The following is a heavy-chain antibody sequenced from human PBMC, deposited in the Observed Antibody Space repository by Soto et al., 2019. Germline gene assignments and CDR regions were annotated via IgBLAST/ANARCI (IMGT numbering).Heavy chain of an antibody. Sequence: SETLSLTCAVYGGSFSGYYWSWIRQPPGKGLEWIGEINHSGSTYYNPSLQSRVAISVDTSKNQFSLKLKSVTAADTAIYYCARRTVNIRTFYSGLKTHCFDYWGQGAPVTVSS. V-gene: IGHV4-34*01. J-gene: IGHJ4*02. CDR1: GGSFSGYY. D-gene: IGHD6-19*01. CDR2: INHSGST. CDR3: ARRTVNIRTFYSGLKTHCFDY.